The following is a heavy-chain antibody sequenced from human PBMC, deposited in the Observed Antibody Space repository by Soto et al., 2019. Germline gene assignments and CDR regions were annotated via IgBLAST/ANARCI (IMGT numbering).Heavy chain of an antibody. CDR1: GFTFSSYA. Sequence: EVQLLESGGGLVQPGGSLRLSCAASGFTFSSYAMSWVRQAPGKGLKWVSAISGSGGSTYYADSVKGRFTISRDNSKNTLYLQMNSLRAEDTAVYYYAKEGCSGGSCHYFDYWGQGTLVTVSS. D-gene: IGHD2-15*01. CDR2: ISGSGGST. CDR3: AKEGCSGGSCHYFDY. V-gene: IGHV3-23*01. J-gene: IGHJ4*02.